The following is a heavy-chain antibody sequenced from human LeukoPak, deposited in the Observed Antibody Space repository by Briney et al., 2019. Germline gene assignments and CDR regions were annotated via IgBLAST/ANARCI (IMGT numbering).Heavy chain of an antibody. V-gene: IGHV3-30*18. CDR2: ISYDGSNK. D-gene: IGHD3-22*01. J-gene: IGHJ3*02. CDR3: AKDYDSSGYYRDAFDI. Sequence: GGSLRLSCAASGFTFSSYGMHWVRGAPGKGLGWVAVISYDGSNKYYAGSVKGRFTISRDNSKNTLYLQMNSLRAEDTAVYYCAKDYDSSGYYRDAFDIWGQGTMVTVSS. CDR1: GFTFSSYG.